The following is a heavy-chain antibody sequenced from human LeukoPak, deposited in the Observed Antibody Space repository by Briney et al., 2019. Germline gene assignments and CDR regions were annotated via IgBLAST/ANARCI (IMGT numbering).Heavy chain of an antibody. CDR3: ELIAPNPIGGSGLDF. CDR1: GYTFTAYY. V-gene: IGHV1-18*04. CDR2: ISAYNGDT. J-gene: IGHJ4*02. D-gene: IGHD2/OR15-2a*01. Sequence: ASVKVSCKASGYTFTAYYMHWVRQAPGPGLDWMGWISAYNGDTNYVQPLQCRVNMTTDRAARTPYMELRGVRSEDTAIYYCELIAPNPIGGSGLDFWAQGTPVTVSS.